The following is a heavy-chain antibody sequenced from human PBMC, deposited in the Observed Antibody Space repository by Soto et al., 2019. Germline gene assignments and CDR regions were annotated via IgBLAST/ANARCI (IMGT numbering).Heavy chain of an antibody. CDR3: ARVRVGCSGGSCYSAPFDY. CDR1: GFTFSTYS. V-gene: IGHV3-21*01. CDR2: ITNTGSYI. D-gene: IGHD2-15*01. J-gene: IGHJ4*01. Sequence: GSLRLSCAASGFTFSTYSLNWVRQAPGKGLEWVSSITNTGSYIYYADSMKGRFTISRDNAKNSLYLQMNSLRAEDTAVYYCARVRVGCSGGSCYSAPFDYWGQGTLVTVSS.